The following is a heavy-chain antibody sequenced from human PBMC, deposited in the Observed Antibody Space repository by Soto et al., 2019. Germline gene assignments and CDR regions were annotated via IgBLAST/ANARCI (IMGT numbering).Heavy chain of an antibody. CDR1: GFSLNTDGEG. CDR2: IYWDDDE. CDR3: AHSRNLITEDAQVGDFDY. D-gene: IGHD3-10*01. Sequence: QITLKESGPTQVKPTQTLTLTCSFSGFSLNTDGEGVGWVRQPPGEALEWLALIYWDDDERYSPSLKTRLTTTKDTSKTRVVLIMTNMDPVDTATYYCAHSRNLITEDAQVGDFDYWGQGTLVTVSS. V-gene: IGHV2-5*02. J-gene: IGHJ4*02.